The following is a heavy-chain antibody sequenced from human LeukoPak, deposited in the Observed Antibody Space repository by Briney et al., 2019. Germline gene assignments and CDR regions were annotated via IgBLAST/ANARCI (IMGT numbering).Heavy chain of an antibody. CDR2: ISGSGGNT. D-gene: IGHD4-23*01. CDR3: AKDLRTDYGGIDY. Sequence: GGSLRLSCAASGFTFSTYGMNWVRQAPGKGLEWVSVISGSGGNTYYADSVKGRFTISRDNSKNTLYLQMNSLRAEDTAVYYCAKDLRTDYGGIDYWGQGTLVTVSS. CDR1: GFTFSTYG. J-gene: IGHJ4*02. V-gene: IGHV3-23*01.